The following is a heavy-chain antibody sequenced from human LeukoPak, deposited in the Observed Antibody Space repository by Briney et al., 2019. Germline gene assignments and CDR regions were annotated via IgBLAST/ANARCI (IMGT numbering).Heavy chain of an antibody. V-gene: IGHV3-74*01. Sequence: PGGSLRLSCAASGFTFSSYWMHWVCQAPGEGLVWVSRINSDGSSTSYADSVKGRFTISRDNAKNTLYLQMNSLRAEDTAVYYCARDARGVVVTAIHDWGQGTLVTVSS. CDR1: GFTFSSYW. CDR2: INSDGSST. J-gene: IGHJ4*02. CDR3: ARDARGVVVTAIHD. D-gene: IGHD2-21*02.